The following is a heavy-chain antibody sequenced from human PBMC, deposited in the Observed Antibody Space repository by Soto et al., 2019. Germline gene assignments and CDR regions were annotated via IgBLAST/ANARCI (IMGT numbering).Heavy chain of an antibody. CDR2: IWYDGSNK. J-gene: IGHJ4*02. Sequence: GGSLRLSCAASGFTFSSYGMHWVRQAPGKGLEWVAVIWYDGSNKYYADSVKGRSTISRDNSKNTLYLQMNSRRAEDTAVYYWARQQVSGYKDHWGQGTLVTVSS. CDR1: GFTFSSYG. CDR3: ARQQVSGYKDH. D-gene: IGHD2-2*02. V-gene: IGHV3-33*01.